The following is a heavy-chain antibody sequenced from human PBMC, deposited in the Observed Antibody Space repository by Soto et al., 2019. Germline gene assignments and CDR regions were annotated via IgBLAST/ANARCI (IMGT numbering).Heavy chain of an antibody. CDR2: ISYDGSNK. D-gene: IGHD2-8*02. CDR1: GFTFSSYA. V-gene: IGHV3-30-3*01. J-gene: IGHJ6*02. Sequence: TRGSLRLSCAASGFTFSSYAMHWVRQAPGKGLEWVAVISYDGSNKYYADSVKGRFTISRDNSKNTLYLQMNSLRAEDTAVYYCARDTGGNYYYGMDVWGQGTTVTVSS. CDR3: ARDTGGNYYYGMDV.